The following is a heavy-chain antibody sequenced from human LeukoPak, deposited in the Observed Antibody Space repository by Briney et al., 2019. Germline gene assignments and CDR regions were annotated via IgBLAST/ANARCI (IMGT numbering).Heavy chain of an antibody. V-gene: IGHV1-8*01. CDR1: GYTFTSYD. J-gene: IGHJ4*02. Sequence: GASVKVSCKASGYTFTSYDINWVRQATGQGLEWMGWMNPNSGNTGYAQKFQGRVTMTRNTSISTAYMELSSLRSEDTAVYYCARGPQIYYSSGSYYFDYWGQGTLVTVSS. CDR3: ARGPQIYYSSGSYYFDY. D-gene: IGHD6-19*01. CDR2: MNPNSGNT.